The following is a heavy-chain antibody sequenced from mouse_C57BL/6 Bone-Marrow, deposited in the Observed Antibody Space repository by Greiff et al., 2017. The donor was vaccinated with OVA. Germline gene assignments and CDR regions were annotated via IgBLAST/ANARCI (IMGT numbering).Heavy chain of an antibody. CDR1: GYTFTSYG. CDR2: IYPRSGNT. V-gene: IGHV1-81*01. CDR3: ARWVYYDYDWFAY. J-gene: IGHJ3*01. D-gene: IGHD2-4*01. Sequence: VMLVESGAELARPGASVKLSCKASGYTFTSYGISWVKQRTGQGLEWIGEIYPRSGNTYYNEKFKGKATLTADKSSSTAYMELRSLTSEDSAVYFCARWVYYDYDWFAYWGQGTLVTVSA.